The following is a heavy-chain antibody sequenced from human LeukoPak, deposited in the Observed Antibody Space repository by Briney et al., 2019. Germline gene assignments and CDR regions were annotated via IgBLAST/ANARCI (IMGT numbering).Heavy chain of an antibody. D-gene: IGHD3-3*01. CDR1: GGSFSGYY. J-gene: IGHJ6*03. CDR2: INHSGST. V-gene: IGHV4-34*01. CDR3: ARGRAIFGVVITPNYYYYMDV. Sequence: SETLSLTCAVYGGSFSGYYWSWIRQPPGKGLEWIGEINHSGSTNYNPSLKSRVTISVDTSKNQFSLKLSSVTAADAAVYYCARGRAIFGVVITPNYYYYMDVWGKGTTVTVSS.